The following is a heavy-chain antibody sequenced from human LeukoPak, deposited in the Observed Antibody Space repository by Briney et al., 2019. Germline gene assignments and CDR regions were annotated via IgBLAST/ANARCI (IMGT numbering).Heavy chain of an antibody. V-gene: IGHV3-30*03. Sequence: GGYLRLSCAASGFTFSSYSMNWVRQAPGKGLEWVAVISYDGSNKYYADSVKGRFTISRDNSKNTLYLQMNSLRAEDTAVYYCARDQHYDILTGYYNWGQGTLVTVSS. CDR2: ISYDGSNK. CDR1: GFTFSSYS. CDR3: ARDQHYDILTGYYN. J-gene: IGHJ4*02. D-gene: IGHD3-9*01.